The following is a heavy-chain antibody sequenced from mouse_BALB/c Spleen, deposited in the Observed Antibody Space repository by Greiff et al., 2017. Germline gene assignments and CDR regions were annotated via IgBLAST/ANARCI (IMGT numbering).Heavy chain of an antibody. J-gene: IGHJ2*01. D-gene: IGHD1-2*01. V-gene: IGHV5-4*02. Sequence: DVKLVESGGGLVKPGGSLKLSCAASGFTFSDYYMYWVRQTPEKRLEWVATISDGGSYTYYPDSVKGRFTISRDNAKNNLYLQMSSLKSEDTAMYYCARGERLDYWGQGTTLTVSS. CDR2: ISDGGSYT. CDR3: ARGERLDY. CDR1: GFTFSDYY.